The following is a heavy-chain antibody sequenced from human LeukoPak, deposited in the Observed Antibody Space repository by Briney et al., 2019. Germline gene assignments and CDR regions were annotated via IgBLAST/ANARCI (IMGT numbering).Heavy chain of an antibody. CDR2: ITSSSTYT. V-gene: IGHV3-11*06. CDR3: ARVAKGLGYYSISNYFDY. J-gene: IGHJ4*02. D-gene: IGHD6-13*01. Sequence: PGGSLRLSCAASGFTFSDYYMSWIRQAPGKGLEWVSYITSSSTYTEYADSVKGRFTISRDNAKNSLYLQMNSLRAEDTAVYYCARVAKGLGYYSISNYFDYWGQGTLVTVSS. CDR1: GFTFSDYY.